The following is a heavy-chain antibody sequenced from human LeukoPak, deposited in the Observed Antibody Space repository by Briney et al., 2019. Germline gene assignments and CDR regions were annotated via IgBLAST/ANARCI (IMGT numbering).Heavy chain of an antibody. V-gene: IGHV3-73*01. CDR2: ISSKANSYAT. Sequence: GGSLRLSCAASGFDFSGSAMHWVRQASGKGLEWLGRISSKANSYATVYAASVKGRFTVSRDDSKNTAYLQMDSLKIEDTAVYYCTRYEAWEEHGLDIWGQGTMVTVSS. CDR1: GFDFSGSA. CDR3: TRYEAWEEHGLDI. J-gene: IGHJ3*02. D-gene: IGHD1-26*01.